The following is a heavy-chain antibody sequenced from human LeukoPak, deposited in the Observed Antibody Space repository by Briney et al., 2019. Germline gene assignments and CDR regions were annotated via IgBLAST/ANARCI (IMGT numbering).Heavy chain of an antibody. CDR2: ISSSSSYI. Sequence: GGSLRLSCAASGFTFSSYSMNWVRQAPGKGLVWVSSISSSSSYIYYADSVKGRFTISRDNSKNTLYLQMNSLIPEDTAVYYCARQYISGQWYFDYWGQGTLVTVSS. V-gene: IGHV3-21*01. J-gene: IGHJ4*02. CDR1: GFTFSSYS. D-gene: IGHD5-18*01. CDR3: ARQYISGQWYFDY.